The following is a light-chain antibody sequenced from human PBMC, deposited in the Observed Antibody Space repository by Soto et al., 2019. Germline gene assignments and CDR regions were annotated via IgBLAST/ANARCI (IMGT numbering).Light chain of an antibody. V-gene: IGKV1-5*01. Sequence: IQMTQSPSTLSASVGDRVTITCRASHNIAKWLAWYQQKPGRAPRLLIYDASTLQTGVPSRFSGSGSGTEFTLTISGLRPDDFATYYCQHIYTYWPFGQGTKVEIK. J-gene: IGKJ1*01. CDR3: QHIYTYWP. CDR1: HNIAKW. CDR2: DAS.